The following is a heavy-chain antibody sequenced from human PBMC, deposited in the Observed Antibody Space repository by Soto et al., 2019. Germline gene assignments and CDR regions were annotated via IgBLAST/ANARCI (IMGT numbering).Heavy chain of an antibody. J-gene: IGHJ1*01. CDR2: ISYDGSNK. D-gene: IGHD6-13*01. Sequence: GGSLRLSCAASGFTFSSYAMHWVRQAPGKGLEWVAVISYDGSNKYYADSVKGRFTISRDNSKNTLYLQMNSLRAEDTAVYYCAKDLGYSEFIGYFQHWGQGTLVTVSS. CDR3: AKDLGYSEFIGYFQH. V-gene: IGHV3-30-3*01. CDR1: GFTFSSYA.